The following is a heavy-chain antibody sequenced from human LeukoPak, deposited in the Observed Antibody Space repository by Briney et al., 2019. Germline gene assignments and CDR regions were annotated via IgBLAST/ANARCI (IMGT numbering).Heavy chain of an antibody. J-gene: IGHJ4*02. V-gene: IGHV1-69*10. CDR3: ARGGVVAGGLDY. Sequence: SVKVSCKTSGGSFSSYAISWVRQAPGQGLEFLGVFVPSFAITNYAQKFQGRVTITADKSTRTVYMELRTLRSEDTAVYYCARGGVVAGGLDYWGQGTRVTVSS. CDR2: FVPSFAIT. CDR1: GGSFSSYA. D-gene: IGHD2-15*01.